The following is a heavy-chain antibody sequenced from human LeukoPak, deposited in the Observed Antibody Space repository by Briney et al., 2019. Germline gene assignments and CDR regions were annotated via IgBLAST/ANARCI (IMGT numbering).Heavy chain of an antibody. J-gene: IGHJ5*02. CDR1: GFTFSSYA. CDR2: IAYDGSNK. CDR3: ARALSSSWYAFRSNWFDP. D-gene: IGHD6-13*01. V-gene: IGHV3-30*04. Sequence: GGSLRLSCAASGFTFSSYAMHWVRQAPGKGLEWVAVIAYDGSNKYNADPVKGRFTISRDNAKNSLYLQMNSLRAEDTAVYYCARALSSSWYAFRSNWFDPWGQGTLVSVSS.